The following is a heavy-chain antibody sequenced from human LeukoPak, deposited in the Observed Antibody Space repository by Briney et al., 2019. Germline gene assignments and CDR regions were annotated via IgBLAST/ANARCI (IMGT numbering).Heavy chain of an antibody. Sequence: GGSLRLSCAASGFTFSDYYMSWIRQAPGKGLEWVSYISSSGSTIYYADSVKGRFTISRDNAKNSLYLQMNSPRAEDTAVYYCARDIENYAYYYGMDVWGQGTTVTVSS. J-gene: IGHJ6*02. V-gene: IGHV3-11*01. CDR3: ARDIENYAYYYGMDV. D-gene: IGHD1-7*01. CDR2: ISSSGSTI. CDR1: GFTFSDYY.